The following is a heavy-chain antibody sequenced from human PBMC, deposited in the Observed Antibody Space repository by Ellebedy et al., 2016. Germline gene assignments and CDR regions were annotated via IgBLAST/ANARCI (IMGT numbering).Heavy chain of an antibody. Sequence: GGSLRLSCKGSGYSFTTYWIGWVRQMPGKGLEWMGIIYPGDSDTRYSPSFQGQVTISADKSISTAYLQWSSLKASDTAMYYCASIQLWGDNAFDIWGQGTMVTVSS. CDR2: IYPGDSDT. CDR3: ASIQLWGDNAFDI. J-gene: IGHJ3*02. V-gene: IGHV5-51*01. D-gene: IGHD5-18*01. CDR1: GYSFTTYW.